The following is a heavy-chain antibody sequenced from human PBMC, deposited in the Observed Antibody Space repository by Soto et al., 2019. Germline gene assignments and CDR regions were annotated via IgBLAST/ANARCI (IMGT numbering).Heavy chain of an antibody. Sequence: TSETLSLTCTVSGGSISSYYWSWIRQPPGKGLEWIGYIYYSGSTNYNPSLKSRVTISVDTSKNQFSLKLSSVTAADTAVYYCARAPPWQLEMPKMDYYYGMDVWGQGTTVTVSS. CDR2: IYYSGST. V-gene: IGHV4-59*01. CDR1: GGSISSYY. J-gene: IGHJ6*02. D-gene: IGHD6-6*01. CDR3: ARAPPWQLEMPKMDYYYGMDV.